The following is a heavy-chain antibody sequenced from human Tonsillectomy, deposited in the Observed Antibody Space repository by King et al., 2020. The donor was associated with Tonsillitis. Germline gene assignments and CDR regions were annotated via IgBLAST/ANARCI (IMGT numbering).Heavy chain of an antibody. CDR2: FKGKAYGGTT. D-gene: IGHD4-17*01. Sequence: VQLVESGGALVRQGRSLRLSCTASGFTFGDFVISWVRRAPGKGRGGVGFFKGKAYGGTTEYAASVKGGFTISRDDSKSIAYLQMNSLKTEDTAVYYCIREGSTTVTTWDWGQGTLVTVSS. CDR1: GFTFGDFV. J-gene: IGHJ4*02. V-gene: IGHV3-49*04. CDR3: IREGSTTVTTWD.